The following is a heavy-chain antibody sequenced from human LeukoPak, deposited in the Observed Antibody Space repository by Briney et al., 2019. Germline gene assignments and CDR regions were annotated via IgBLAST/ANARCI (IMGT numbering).Heavy chain of an antibody. CDR2: IYYSGST. CDR3: AREGVLPRRVGMDV. V-gene: IGHV4-59*01. Sequence: SETLSLTCAVYGGSFSGYYWSWIRQPPGKGLEWIGYIYYSGSTNYNPSLRSRVTISIDTSKNQFSLKLSSVTAADTAVYYCAREGVLPRRVGMDVWGQGTTVTVSS. CDR1: GGSFSGYY. J-gene: IGHJ6*02. D-gene: IGHD2-8*01.